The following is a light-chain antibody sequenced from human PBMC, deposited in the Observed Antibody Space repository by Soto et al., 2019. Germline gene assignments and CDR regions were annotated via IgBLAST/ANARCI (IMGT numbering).Light chain of an antibody. V-gene: IGKV1-5*01. CDR3: QQYNNYSPT. CDR2: DAS. Sequence: DIQMTQSPSTLSAFVGDRVTITCRASQSIPNWVAWYQQKPGKATKLLIYDASNLESGVPSRFSGGGSGTDFTLTVSSLQPDDFATYYCQQYNNYSPTFGQGTKVEV. CDR1: QSIPNW. J-gene: IGKJ1*01.